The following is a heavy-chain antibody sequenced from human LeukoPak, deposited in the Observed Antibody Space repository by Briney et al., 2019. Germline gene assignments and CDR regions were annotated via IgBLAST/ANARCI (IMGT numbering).Heavy chain of an antibody. J-gene: IGHJ6*02. CDR3: AKDAGPYSSSWYASRDSYYYYGMDV. CDR2: ISWNSDSI. V-gene: IGHV3-9*01. CDR1: GFTFDDYA. Sequence: GRSLRLSCTASGFTFDDYAMHWVRQAPGKGLEWVSGISWNSDSIGYADSVKGRFTISRDNAKNSLYLQMNSLRAEDTALYYCAKDAGPYSSSWYASRDSYYYYGMDVWGQGTTVTVSS. D-gene: IGHD6-13*01.